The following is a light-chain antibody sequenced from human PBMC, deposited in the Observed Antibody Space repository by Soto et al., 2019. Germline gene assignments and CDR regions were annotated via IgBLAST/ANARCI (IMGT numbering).Light chain of an antibody. V-gene: IGKV1-39*01. Sequence: DIQMTQSPSSLSASVGDRFTITCRASQSISNYLNWYQQKPGKAPKLLISAASSLQSGVPSRFSGSGSGTDFTLTISSLQPEDFATYYCQQSYSTPPITFGQGTRLEI. J-gene: IGKJ5*01. CDR3: QQSYSTPPIT. CDR2: AAS. CDR1: QSISNY.